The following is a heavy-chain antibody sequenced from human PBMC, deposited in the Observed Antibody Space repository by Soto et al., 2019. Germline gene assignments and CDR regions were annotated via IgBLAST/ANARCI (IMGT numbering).Heavy chain of an antibody. D-gene: IGHD6-13*01. CDR1: GYTLTELS. J-gene: IGHJ6*02. V-gene: IGHV1-24*01. CDR3: ATSSAAGTGIYYGMDV. CDR2: FDPEDGET. Sequence: QVQLVQSGAEVKKPGASVKVSCKVSGYTLTELSMHWVRQAPGKGLEWMGGFDPEDGETIYAQKFQGRVTMTEDTXTXXAYMELSSLRSEDTAVYYCATSSAAGTGIYYGMDVWGQGTTVTVSS.